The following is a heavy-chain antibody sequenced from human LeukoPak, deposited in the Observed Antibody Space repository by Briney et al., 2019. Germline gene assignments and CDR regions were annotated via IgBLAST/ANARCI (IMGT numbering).Heavy chain of an antibody. Sequence: ASVKVSCKASGFTFTAYYIHWVRQAPGQGLEWMGYINPHSGGTSSPQKFQGRVTMTTDTSISAAYMELSSLISDNTAMYYCVREGNELLSKNFDYWGQGTLVTVSS. V-gene: IGHV1-2*02. D-gene: IGHD2-21*02. CDR2: INPHSGGT. J-gene: IGHJ4*02. CDR1: GFTFTAYY. CDR3: VREGNELLSKNFDY.